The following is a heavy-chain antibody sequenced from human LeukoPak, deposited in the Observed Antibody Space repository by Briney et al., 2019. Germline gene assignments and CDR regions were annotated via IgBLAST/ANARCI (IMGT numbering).Heavy chain of an antibody. CDR1: GYTFASYG. D-gene: IGHD3-10*01. CDR3: TRDVHTMVRGVAGKDY. Sequence: ASVKVSCKASGYTFASYGISRVRQAPGQGLEWMGWISPYNGNTNFAQKVQDRVTMTTDTSTSTAYMELGSLRSDDTAVYYCTRDVHTMVRGVAGKDYWGQGTLVTVSS. CDR2: ISPYNGNT. J-gene: IGHJ4*02. V-gene: IGHV1-18*01.